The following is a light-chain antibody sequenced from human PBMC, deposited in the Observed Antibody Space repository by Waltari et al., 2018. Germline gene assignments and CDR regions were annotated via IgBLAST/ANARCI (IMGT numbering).Light chain of an antibody. V-gene: IGLV2-14*03. Sequence: QSALTQPASVSGSPGQSITIPCTGTSSDIGGYNYVSWYQQHPGKAHKLMIYDVSNRPSGVSNRFSGSKSGNTASLTISWLQAEDEADYYCSSYITSSTLELFGGGTSLTVL. J-gene: IGLJ2*01. CDR1: SSDIGGYNY. CDR3: SSYITSSTLEL. CDR2: DVS.